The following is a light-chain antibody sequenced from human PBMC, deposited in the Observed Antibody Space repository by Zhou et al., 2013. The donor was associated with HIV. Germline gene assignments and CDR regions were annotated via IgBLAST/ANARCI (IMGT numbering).Light chain of an antibody. J-gene: IGKJ1*01. Sequence: EIVLTQSPGTLSLSPGERATLSCRASQSVTGTYLAWYQQKPGQAPRLLIFAASSRATGIPDRFSGSGSGTDFTLTIDRLEPEDFAVYYCQHYSNSLWTFGQGTKVEIK. V-gene: IGKV3-20*01. CDR2: AAS. CDR3: QHYSNSLWT. CDR1: QSVTGTY.